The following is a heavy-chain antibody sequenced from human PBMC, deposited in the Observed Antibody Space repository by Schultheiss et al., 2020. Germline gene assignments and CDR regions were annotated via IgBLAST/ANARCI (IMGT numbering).Heavy chain of an antibody. CDR1: GFTFSSYG. Sequence: GGSLRLSCAASGFTFSSYGMHWVRQAPGKGLEWVAVISYDGSNKYYADSVKGRFTISRDNAKNSLYLQMNSLRAEDTAVYYCARAPPYGSAFDYWGQGTLVTVSS. V-gene: IGHV3-30*03. D-gene: IGHD3-10*01. CDR2: ISYDGSNK. J-gene: IGHJ4*02. CDR3: ARAPPYGSAFDY.